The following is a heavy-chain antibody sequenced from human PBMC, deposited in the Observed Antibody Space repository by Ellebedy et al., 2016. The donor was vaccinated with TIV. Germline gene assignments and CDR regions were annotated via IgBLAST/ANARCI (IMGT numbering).Heavy chain of an antibody. V-gene: IGHV1-69*13. CDR3: AKAAAGLLDY. D-gene: IGHD6-13*01. J-gene: IGHJ4*02. CDR1: GGTFSSYA. CDR2: IIPIFGTA. Sequence: SVKVSXXASGGTFSSYAISWVRQAPGQGLEWMGGIIPIFGTANYAQKFQGRVTITADESTSTAYMELSSLRSEDTAVYYCAKAAAGLLDYWGQGTLVTVSS.